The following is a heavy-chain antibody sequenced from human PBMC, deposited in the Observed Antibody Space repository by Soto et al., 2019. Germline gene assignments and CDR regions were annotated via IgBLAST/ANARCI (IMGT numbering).Heavy chain of an antibody. D-gene: IGHD6-13*01. Sequence: EVQLVEAGGGPVKPGGSLRLSCAASGFTFSSDSMNWVRQAPGKGLEWVSSISSSSSYIYYADSVKGRFTISRDNAKNSLYLQMNSLRAEDTAVYYCARSIAAADTPYYYYGMDVWGQGTTVTVS. CDR2: ISSSSSYI. CDR3: ARSIAAADTPYYYYGMDV. J-gene: IGHJ6*02. CDR1: GFTFSSDS. V-gene: IGHV3-21*01.